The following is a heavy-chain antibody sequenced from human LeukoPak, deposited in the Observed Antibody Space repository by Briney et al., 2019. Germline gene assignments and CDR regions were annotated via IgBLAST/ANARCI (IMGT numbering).Heavy chain of an antibody. CDR2: INPNSGGT. D-gene: IGHD6-19*01. J-gene: IGHJ6*02. V-gene: IGHV1-2*02. Sequence: ASVKVSCKASGYTFTGYYMHWVRQAPGQGLEWMGWINPNSGGTNYAQKFQGRVTMTRDTSISTAYMELSRLRSDDTAVYYCARASSGWWSLYYYYGMDVWGQGTTVTVSS. CDR1: GYTFTGYY. CDR3: ARASSGWWSLYYYYGMDV.